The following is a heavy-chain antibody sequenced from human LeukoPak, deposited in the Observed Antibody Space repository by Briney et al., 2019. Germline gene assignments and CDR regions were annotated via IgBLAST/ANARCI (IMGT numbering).Heavy chain of an antibody. CDR2: INGSGGTT. CDR3: AKDRRALYSIAAAGTFDY. V-gene: IGHV3-23*01. CDR1: GFTVSSNY. J-gene: IGHJ4*02. Sequence: PGGSLRLSCAASGFTVSSNYMNWVRQAPGKGLEWVSGINGSGGTTYYADSVKGRFTISRDNSKNTLYLQMNSLRTEDTAVYYCAKDRRALYSIAAAGTFDYWGQGTLVTVSS. D-gene: IGHD6-13*01.